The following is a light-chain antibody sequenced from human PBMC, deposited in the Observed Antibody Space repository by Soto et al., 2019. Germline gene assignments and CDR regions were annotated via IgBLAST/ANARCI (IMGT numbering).Light chain of an antibody. V-gene: IGKV1-39*01. Sequence: DIQMTQSPSSLSASVLDRVTITCGASQIISTYLNWYQQRAGLAPRLLIYAASSLQSGVPPRFSGSGSGTDFTLTISSLQPEDFATYFCQQTYSAPPTFGQGTKV. J-gene: IGKJ1*01. CDR2: AAS. CDR3: QQTYSAPPT. CDR1: QIISTY.